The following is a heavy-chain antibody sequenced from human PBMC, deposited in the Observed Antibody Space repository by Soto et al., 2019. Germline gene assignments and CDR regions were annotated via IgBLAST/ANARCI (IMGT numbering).Heavy chain of an antibody. CDR3: ARGATGDIVVVPAARAPHNWFDP. CDR1: GGSFSGYY. CDR2: INHSGST. D-gene: IGHD2-2*01. J-gene: IGHJ5*02. Sequence: SETLSLTCAVYGGSFSGYYWSWIRQPPGKGLEWIGEINHSGSTNYNPSLKSRVTISVDTSKNQFSLKLSSVTAAETAVYYCARGATGDIVVVPAARAPHNWFDPWGQGTLVTVSS. V-gene: IGHV4-34*01.